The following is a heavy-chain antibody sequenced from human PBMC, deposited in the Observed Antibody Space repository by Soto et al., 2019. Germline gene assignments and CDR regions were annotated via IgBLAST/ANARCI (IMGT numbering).Heavy chain of an antibody. J-gene: IGHJ4*01. CDR1: RFTFTRYS. CDR3: ARHYDILTGGFDF. V-gene: IGHV3-48*01. Sequence: GSLRLSCETSRFTFTRYSVNWVRPSPGKGLEWVSCISSSFITIDYADSVKGRFTVSRDNARNLFYLQMNSLRSEDTAIYYCARHYDILTGGFDFWGHGTLVTVSS. D-gene: IGHD3-9*01. CDR2: ISSSFITI.